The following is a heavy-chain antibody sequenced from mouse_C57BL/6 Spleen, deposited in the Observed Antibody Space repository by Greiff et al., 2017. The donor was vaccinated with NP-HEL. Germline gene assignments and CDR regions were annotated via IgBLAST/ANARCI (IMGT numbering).Heavy chain of an antibody. CDR1: GYAFSSYW. CDR3: ARLYGNYAMDY. Sequence: VQLQQSGASVKISCKASGYAFSSYWMNWVKQRPGKGLEWIGQIYPGDGDTNYNGKFKGKATLTADKSSSTAYMQLSSLTSEDSAVYFCARLYGNYAMDYWGQGTSVTVSS. CDR2: IYPGDGDT. J-gene: IGHJ4*01. V-gene: IGHV1-80*01. D-gene: IGHD2-1*01.